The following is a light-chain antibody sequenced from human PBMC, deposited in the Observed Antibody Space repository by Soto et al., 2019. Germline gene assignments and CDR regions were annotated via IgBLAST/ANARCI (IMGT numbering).Light chain of an antibody. CDR2: NNN. CDR1: SXNIGSNT. Sequence: QSVLTQPPSTSGTPGQRVTISCSGSSXNIGSNTVNWYQQLPGTAPKLLIYNNNQRPSGVPDRFSGSKSGTSASLAISGLQSEDEADYYCAAWDDSLNGNVFGTGTKVTVL. CDR3: AAWDDSLNGNV. J-gene: IGLJ1*01. V-gene: IGLV1-44*01.